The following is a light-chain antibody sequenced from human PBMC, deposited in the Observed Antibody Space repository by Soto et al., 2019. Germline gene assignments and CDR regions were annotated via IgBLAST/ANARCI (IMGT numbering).Light chain of an antibody. V-gene: IGKV3-11*01. CDR1: QSVSSY. CDR3: QQRSNWPPYT. CDR2: DAS. J-gene: IGKJ2*01. Sequence: EIVLTQSPATLSLSPGERATLSCRASQSVSSYLAWYQQKPGQAPSLLIYDASNRATGIPARFSGSGSGTDFTLTISCLEPEDFAVYYCQQRSNWPPYTFGQGTKLEIK.